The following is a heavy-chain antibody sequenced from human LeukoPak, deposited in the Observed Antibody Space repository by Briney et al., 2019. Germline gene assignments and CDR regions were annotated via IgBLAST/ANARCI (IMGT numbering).Heavy chain of an antibody. J-gene: IGHJ5*02. D-gene: IGHD4-17*01. CDR1: GFSFSSYS. CDR2: ISGSGKNI. Sequence: PGGSLRLSCAASGFSFSSYSLNWVRQAPGKGLERVSSISGSGKNIYYADSVKGRFIISRDNAKNSLYLQMNSLRVEDTAVYYCASEPYGDYHHMGPTPFDPWGQGTLVTVSS. V-gene: IGHV3-21*01. CDR3: ASEPYGDYHHMGPTPFDP.